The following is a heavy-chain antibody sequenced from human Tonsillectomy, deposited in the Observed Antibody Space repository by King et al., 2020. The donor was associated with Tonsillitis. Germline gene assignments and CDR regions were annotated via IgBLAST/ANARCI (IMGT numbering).Heavy chain of an antibody. CDR2: MNPNSGNT. CDR1: GYTFTSYD. J-gene: IGHJ6*02. CDR3: ARTKRDPYDFWSGYYNPAGYYYGMDV. D-gene: IGHD3-3*01. Sequence: QLVQSGAEVKKPGASVKVSCKASGYTFTSYDINWVRQATGQGLEWMGWMNPNSGNTGYAQKFQGRVTMTRNTSISTAYMELSSLRSEDTAVYSCARTKRDPYDFWSGYYNPAGYYYGMDVWGQGTTVTVSS. V-gene: IGHV1-8*01.